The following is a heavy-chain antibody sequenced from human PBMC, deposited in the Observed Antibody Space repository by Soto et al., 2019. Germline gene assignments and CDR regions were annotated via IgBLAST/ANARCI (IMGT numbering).Heavy chain of an antibody. Sequence: SVKVSCKASGGTFSSYAISWVRQAPGQGLEWMGGIIPIFGTANYAQKFQGRVTITADESTSTAYMELSSLRSEDTAVYYCARYCSGGSCYSYYYYGMDVWGQGTTVTVSS. J-gene: IGHJ6*02. CDR1: GGTFSSYA. CDR3: ARYCSGGSCYSYYYYGMDV. V-gene: IGHV1-69*13. CDR2: IIPIFGTA. D-gene: IGHD2-15*01.